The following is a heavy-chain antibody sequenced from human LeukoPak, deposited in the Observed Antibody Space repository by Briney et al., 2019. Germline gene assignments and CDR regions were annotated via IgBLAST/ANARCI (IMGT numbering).Heavy chain of an antibody. Sequence: PGGSLRLSCAASGFSFNSHNMNWVRQAPGKGLEWVSFIDTSSHYIYYAGSVKGRFTISRDNAKNSLYLQMSSLRAEDTAVYYCARNLGSCSSTSCYSDFDSWGQGTLVTVSP. J-gene: IGHJ4*02. CDR3: ARNLGSCSSTSCYSDFDS. D-gene: IGHD2-2*01. CDR1: GFSFNSHN. V-gene: IGHV3-21*01. CDR2: IDTSSHYI.